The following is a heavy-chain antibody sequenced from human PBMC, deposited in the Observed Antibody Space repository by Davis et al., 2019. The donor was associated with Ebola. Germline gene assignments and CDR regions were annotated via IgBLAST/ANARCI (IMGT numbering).Heavy chain of an antibody. J-gene: IGHJ4*02. CDR3: AILVDTVTTGDY. D-gene: IGHD4-17*01. Sequence: PGGSLRLSCSASGFTFSTYAMHWVRQAPGKGLEYVSGISSNGGSTYYADSVKGRFTISRDNANNTLYLQMNSLRAEDTAVYYCAILVDTVTTGDYWGQGTLVTVSS. CDR2: ISSNGGST. CDR1: GFTFSTYA. V-gene: IGHV3-64*04.